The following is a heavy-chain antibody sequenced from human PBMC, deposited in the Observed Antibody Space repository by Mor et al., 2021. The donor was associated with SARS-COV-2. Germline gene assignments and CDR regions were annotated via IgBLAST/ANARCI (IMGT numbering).Heavy chain of an antibody. D-gene: IGHD3-16*02. Sequence: KSRVTISVDTSKNQFSLKLSSVTAADTAVYYCARSYYDYVWGSYRPPDYWGQGTLVTVSS. V-gene: IGHV4-30-2*04. J-gene: IGHJ4*02. CDR3: ARSYYDYVWGSYRPPDY.